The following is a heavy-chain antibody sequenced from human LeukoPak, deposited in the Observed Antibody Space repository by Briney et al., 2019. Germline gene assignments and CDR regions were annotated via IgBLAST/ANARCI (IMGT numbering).Heavy chain of an antibody. CDR1: GYTFSAYY. CDR2: INPNSGGT. CDR3: ARGGGYDGFDY. J-gene: IGHJ4*02. Sequence: GAWVTVSCKASGYTFSAYYMHWVRQAPGQGLEWMGWINPNSGGTNYAQKFQGRVTMTRYTSISTAYMDLSRLRSDDTAVYYCARGGGYDGFDYWGQGTLVTVSS. V-gene: IGHV1-2*02. D-gene: IGHD5-12*01.